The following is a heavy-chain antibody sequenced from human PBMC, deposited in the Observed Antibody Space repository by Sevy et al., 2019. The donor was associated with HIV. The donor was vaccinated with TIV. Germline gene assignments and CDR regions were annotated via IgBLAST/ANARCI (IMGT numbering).Heavy chain of an antibody. D-gene: IGHD2-15*01. Sequence: GGSLRLSCAASGFTFSGSAMHWVRQASGKGLEWVGRIRSKANSYATAYAASVKGRFTISRDDSKKTAYLQMNSLKTEDTAVYYCTRQGCSGGSCGYWGQGTLVTVSS. CDR2: IRSKANSYAT. CDR3: TRQGCSGGSCGY. J-gene: IGHJ4*02. V-gene: IGHV3-73*01. CDR1: GFTFSGSA.